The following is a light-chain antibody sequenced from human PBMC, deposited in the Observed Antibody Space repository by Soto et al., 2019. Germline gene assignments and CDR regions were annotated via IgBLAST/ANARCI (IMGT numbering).Light chain of an antibody. J-gene: IGLJ1*01. CDR1: SSYIGTFNY. CDR2: DVT. Sequence: QSALTQSASVSGSPGQSITISCTTTSSYIGTFNYVSWYRQYPGKAPQLILFDVTKRPSGVSSRFSGSKSGNTASLTISGLQAEDEADYYCSADTSRTLYVFGPGTKLTVL. V-gene: IGLV2-14*03. CDR3: SADTSRTLYV.